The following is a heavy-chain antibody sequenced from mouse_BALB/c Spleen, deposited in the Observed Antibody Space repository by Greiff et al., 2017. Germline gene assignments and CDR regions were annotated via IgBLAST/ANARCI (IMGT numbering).Heavy chain of an antibody. D-gene: IGHD1-1*01. V-gene: IGHV3-2*02. J-gene: IGHJ4*01. CDR1: GYSITSDYA. CDR2: ISYSGST. CDR3: ARGNYGYAIDY. Sequence: VQLKESGPGLVKPSQSLSLTCTVTGYSITSDYAWNWIRQFPGNKLEWMGYISYSGSTSYNPSLKSRISITRDTSKYQFFLQLNSVTTEDTATYYCARGNYGYAIDYWGQGTSVTVSS.